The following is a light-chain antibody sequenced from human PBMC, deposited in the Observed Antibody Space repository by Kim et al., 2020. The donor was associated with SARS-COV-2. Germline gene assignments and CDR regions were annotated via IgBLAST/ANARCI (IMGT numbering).Light chain of an antibody. V-gene: IGLV3-1*01. CDR3: QAWDSSTHNYV. Sequence: PGQTCSSTCSGYNWEYKYVSWYQQRPGHSPVVVIYQDNQRPSGIPERFSGYNSGNTATLTISGTQAMDEADYYCQAWDSSTHNYVFGAGTKVTVL. J-gene: IGLJ1*01. CDR1: NWEYKY. CDR2: QDN.